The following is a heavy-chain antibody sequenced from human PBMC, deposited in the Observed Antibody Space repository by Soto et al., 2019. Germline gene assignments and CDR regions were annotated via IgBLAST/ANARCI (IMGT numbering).Heavy chain of an antibody. CDR1: GGSISSYY. CDR2: IYTSGST. Sequence: SETLSLTCTVSGGSISSYYWSWIRQPAGKGLEWIGRIYTSGSTNYNPSLKSRVTMSVDTSKNQFSLKASDTAMYYCARGGSSSFGYYYYGMDVWGQGTTVTVSS. CDR3: ARGGSSSFGYYYYGMDV. D-gene: IGHD6-6*01. J-gene: IGHJ6*02. V-gene: IGHV4-4*07.